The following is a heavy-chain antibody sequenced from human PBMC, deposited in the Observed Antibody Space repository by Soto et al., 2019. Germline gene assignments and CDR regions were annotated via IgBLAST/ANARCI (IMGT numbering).Heavy chain of an antibody. CDR2: ITSSGGGT. Sequence: HPGGSLRLSCAASGFTFSAYVMSWVRQVPGKGLEWVSSITSSGGGTYYADSVKGRFTVSRDNSKNTVYLQMNSLRDEDTAVYYCAKLTAAWGQGTLVTVSS. CDR3: AKLTAA. V-gene: IGHV3-23*01. D-gene: IGHD6-13*01. CDR1: GFTFSAYV. J-gene: IGHJ4*02.